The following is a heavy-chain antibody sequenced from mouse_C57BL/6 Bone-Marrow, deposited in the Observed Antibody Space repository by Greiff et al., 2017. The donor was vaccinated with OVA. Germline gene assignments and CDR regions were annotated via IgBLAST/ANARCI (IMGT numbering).Heavy chain of an antibody. CDR2: IRNKANNHAT. J-gene: IGHJ4*01. V-gene: IGHV6-6*01. CDR1: GFTFSDAW. Sequence: EVKLVESGGGLVQPGGSMKLSCAASGFTFSDAWMDWVRQSPEKGLEWVAEIRNKANNHATYYAESVKGRFTISRDDSKSSVYLQMNSLRAEDTGIYYCTRQGSSSYYYAMDYWGQGTSVTVSS. D-gene: IGHD1-1*01. CDR3: TRQGSSSYYYAMDY.